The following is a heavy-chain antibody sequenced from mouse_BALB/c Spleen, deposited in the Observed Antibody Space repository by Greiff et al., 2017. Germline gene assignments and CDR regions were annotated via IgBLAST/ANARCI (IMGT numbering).Heavy chain of an antibody. D-gene: IGHD1-1*01. CDR3: ARDYYGSRD. CDR1: GFNIKDYY. CDR2: IDPENGNT. Sequence: VHVKQSGAELVRPGALVKLSCKASGFNIKDYYMHWVKQRPEQGLEWIGWIDPENGNTIYDPKFQGKASITADTSSNTAYLQLSSLTSEDTAVYYCARDYYGSRDWGQGTTLTVSS. J-gene: IGHJ2*01. V-gene: IGHV14-1*02.